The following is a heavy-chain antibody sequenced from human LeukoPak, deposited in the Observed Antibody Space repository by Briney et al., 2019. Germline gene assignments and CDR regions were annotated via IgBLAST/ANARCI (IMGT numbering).Heavy chain of an antibody. Sequence: GGSLRLSCAASGFSFSSYSINWIRQTPGKGLEWVSSISSGSNYICYADSVKGRFIISRDNAENSLHLQMNSLRAEDTAVYYCARDGWPGSSYYRPFDYWGQGTLVTVSS. D-gene: IGHD3-10*01. CDR1: GFSFSSYS. CDR2: ISSGSNYI. CDR3: ARDGWPGSSYYRPFDY. V-gene: IGHV3-21*01. J-gene: IGHJ4*02.